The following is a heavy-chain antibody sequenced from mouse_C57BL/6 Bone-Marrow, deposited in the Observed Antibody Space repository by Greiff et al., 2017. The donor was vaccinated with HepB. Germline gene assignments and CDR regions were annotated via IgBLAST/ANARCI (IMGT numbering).Heavy chain of an antibody. Sequence: VQLKQSGTVLARPGASVKMSCKTSGYTFTSYWMHWVKQRPGQGLEWIGAIYPGNSDTSYNQKFKGKAKLTAVTSASTAYMELSSLTNEDSAVYYCTRTLLWLRRGAMDYWGQGTSVTVSS. CDR1: GYTFTSYW. V-gene: IGHV1-5*01. J-gene: IGHJ4*01. CDR2: IYPGNSDT. CDR3: TRTLLWLRRGAMDY. D-gene: IGHD2-2*01.